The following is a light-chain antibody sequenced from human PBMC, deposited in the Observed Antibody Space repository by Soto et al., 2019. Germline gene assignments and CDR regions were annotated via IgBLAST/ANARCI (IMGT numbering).Light chain of an antibody. V-gene: IGLV2-14*01. Sequence: QSVLTQPASVSGSPGQSITISCTGTSSDVGGFDYVSWYQQHPGKAPKLMIYEVSNRPSGVSNRFSGSKSGNTASLTISGLQAEDEGDYYCSSYTTSSTPVVFGGGTKLTV. CDR3: SSYTTSSTPVV. CDR2: EVS. J-gene: IGLJ2*01. CDR1: SSDVGGFDY.